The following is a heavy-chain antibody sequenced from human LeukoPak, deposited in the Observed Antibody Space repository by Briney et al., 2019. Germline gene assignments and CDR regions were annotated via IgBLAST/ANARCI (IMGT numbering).Heavy chain of an antibody. Sequence: GGSLRLSCAASGFTFSNAWMSWVRQAPGKGLEWVGRIKSKTDGGTTDYAAPVKGRFTISRDDSKNTLYLQMNSLKTEDTAVYYCTSGYGPDPFDYWGQGTLVTVSS. CDR2: IKSKTDGGTT. J-gene: IGHJ4*02. D-gene: IGHD5-12*01. CDR1: GFTFSNAW. V-gene: IGHV3-15*01. CDR3: TSGYGPDPFDY.